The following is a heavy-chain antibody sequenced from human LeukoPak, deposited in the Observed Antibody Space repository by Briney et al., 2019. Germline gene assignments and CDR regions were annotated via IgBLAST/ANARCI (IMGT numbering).Heavy chain of an antibody. CDR3: AKASVIAAAGTIDAFDI. CDR1: GFTFSSYA. V-gene: IGHV3-23*01. Sequence: GGSLRLSCAASGFTFSSYAMSWVRQAPGKGLEWVSAISGSGGSTYYADSVKGRFTISRDNSKNTLYLQMNSLRAEDTAVYYCAKASVIAAAGTIDAFDIWGQGTMVTVSS. D-gene: IGHD6-13*01. J-gene: IGHJ3*02. CDR2: ISGSGGST.